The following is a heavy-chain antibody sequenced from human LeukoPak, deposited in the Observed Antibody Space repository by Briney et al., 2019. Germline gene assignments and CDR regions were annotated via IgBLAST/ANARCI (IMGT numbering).Heavy chain of an antibody. D-gene: IGHD6-13*01. J-gene: IGHJ4*02. CDR1: GYSISSGYD. CDR2: IYQTGST. Sequence: SETLSLTCGVSGYSISSGYDWGWIRQPPGTGLEWIGSIYQTGSTYYNPSLKSRVSMSVDTSKNQFSLRLSSVTAADTAVYYCARSSSRPADYWGQGTLVTVSS. CDR3: ARSSSRPADY. V-gene: IGHV4-38-2*01.